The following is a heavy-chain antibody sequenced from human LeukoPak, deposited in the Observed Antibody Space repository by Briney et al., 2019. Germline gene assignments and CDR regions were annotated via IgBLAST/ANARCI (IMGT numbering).Heavy chain of an antibody. CDR3: AKDITYDSSGYSLDY. Sequence: GGSLRLSCAASGFTFDDYAMHWVRQAPGKGVEWVSGISWNSGSIGYADSVKGRFTISRDNAKNSLYLQMNSLRAEDTALYYCAKDITYDSSGYSLDYWGQGTLVTVSS. CDR2: ISWNSGSI. V-gene: IGHV3-9*01. CDR1: GFTFDDYA. J-gene: IGHJ4*02. D-gene: IGHD3-22*01.